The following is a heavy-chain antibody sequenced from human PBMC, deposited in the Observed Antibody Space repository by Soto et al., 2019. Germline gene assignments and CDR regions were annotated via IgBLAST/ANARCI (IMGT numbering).Heavy chain of an antibody. CDR3: AKDIRYYGSGSTPY. Sequence: EVQLVESGGGLVQPGRSLRLSCAASGFSFAEYAMHWVRQTPGKGLEWVSGISWNSDSIAYADSVKGRFIISRDNAKNSLYLQMNSLRPEDTALYYCAKDIRYYGSGSTPYWGQGTLVTVSS. V-gene: IGHV3-9*01. CDR2: ISWNSDSI. CDR1: GFSFAEYA. J-gene: IGHJ4*02. D-gene: IGHD3-10*01.